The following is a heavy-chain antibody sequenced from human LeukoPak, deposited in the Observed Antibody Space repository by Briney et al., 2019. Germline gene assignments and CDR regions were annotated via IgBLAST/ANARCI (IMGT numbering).Heavy chain of an antibody. CDR2: INHSGST. CDR1: GGSINTPNYY. Sequence: SETLSLTCTVSGGSINTPNYYWSWIRQPPGKGLEWIGEINHSGSTNYNPSLKSRVTISVDTSKNQFSLKLSSVTAADTAVYYCARMSHDYWGQGTLVTVSS. V-gene: IGHV4-39*07. J-gene: IGHJ4*02. CDR3: ARMSHDY.